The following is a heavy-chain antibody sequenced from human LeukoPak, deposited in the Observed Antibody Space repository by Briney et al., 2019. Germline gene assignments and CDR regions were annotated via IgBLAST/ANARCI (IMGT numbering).Heavy chain of an antibody. CDR3: ATFSLSDDGNYDFDH. CDR2: IRYDGSDK. CDR1: GFTFSRYG. J-gene: IGHJ4*02. Sequence: GGSLRLSCAASGFTFSRYGMHWVRQAPGKGLEWVAFIRYDGSDKYYADSVQGRFSVSRDNSKSTVYMQMTSLRREDTAVYYCATFSLSDDGNYDFDHWGKGTLVIVSS. V-gene: IGHV3-30*02. D-gene: IGHD5-24*01.